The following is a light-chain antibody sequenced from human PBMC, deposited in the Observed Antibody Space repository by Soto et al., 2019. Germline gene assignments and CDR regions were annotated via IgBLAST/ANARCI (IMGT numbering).Light chain of an antibody. CDR1: QSISSW. CDR2: DAS. CDR3: QQYNSYPRT. V-gene: IGKV1-5*01. Sequence: DIQMTQSPSALSASVGDRATITCRASQSISSWLAWYQQKPGKAPKLLIYDASSLESGVPSRFSGSGSGTEFTLTISSLQPDDFATYYCQQYNSYPRTFGQGTKVDNK. J-gene: IGKJ1*01.